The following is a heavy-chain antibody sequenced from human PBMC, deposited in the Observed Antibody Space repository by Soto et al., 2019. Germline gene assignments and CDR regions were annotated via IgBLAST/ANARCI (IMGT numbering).Heavy chain of an antibody. J-gene: IGHJ4*02. D-gene: IGHD3-16*01. CDR3: AHSRGDGDYFPY. CDR2: IYWDDDK. V-gene: IGHV2-5*02. Sequence: QITLKESGPTLVKPTQTLTLTCTFSGFSLSTTGKSVAWIRQPPGKALEWLSVIYWDDDKRYSPSLNTRLTIAKDTSKNQVVLKLTNMDPSDTGTYYCAHSRGDGDYFPYRGQGTLLSVSS. CDR1: GFSLSTTGKS.